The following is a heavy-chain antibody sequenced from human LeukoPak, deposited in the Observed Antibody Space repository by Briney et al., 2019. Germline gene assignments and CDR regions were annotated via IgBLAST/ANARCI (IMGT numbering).Heavy chain of an antibody. D-gene: IGHD3-22*01. CDR3: AREAGNDSSGYYLSYFDY. CDR1: GFTFSSYW. Sequence: PRGSLRLSCAASGFTFSSYWMHWVRQAPGKGLVWVSRINSDGSRTTYADSVKGRFTISRDNAKNTLYLQMNSLRAEDTAVYYCAREAGNDSSGYYLSYFDYWYQGTLSTVSS. V-gene: IGHV3-74*01. J-gene: IGHJ4*02. CDR2: INSDGSRT.